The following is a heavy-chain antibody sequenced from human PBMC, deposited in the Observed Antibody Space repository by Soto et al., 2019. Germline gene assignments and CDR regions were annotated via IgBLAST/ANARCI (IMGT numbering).Heavy chain of an antibody. V-gene: IGHV1-69*13. D-gene: IGHD3-16*01. CDR1: GGTFSTFG. Sequence: AVKVSCKASGGTFSTFGISWVRQAPGQGLEWMGGIIPFFGTAKYSQKFEDRISITADESTNTVYMDLRSLTSEDTAIYYCARSAPMDAGDKYYYDFWGQGALVTVSS. J-gene: IGHJ4*02. CDR3: ARSAPMDAGDKYYYDF. CDR2: IIPFFGTA.